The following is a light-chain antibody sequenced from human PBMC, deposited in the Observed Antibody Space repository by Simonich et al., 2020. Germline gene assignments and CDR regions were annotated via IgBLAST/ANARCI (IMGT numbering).Light chain of an antibody. Sequence: QSALTQPASVSGSPGQSTTISCTGTSNDVGGYNNVSWYQQHPSKAPKLMIYDVSNRPSGVSNRFSGSKSGNTASLTISGLQAEDEADYYCSSYTSSSTWVFGGGTKLTVL. V-gene: IGLV2-14*01. CDR3: SSYTSSSTWV. J-gene: IGLJ3*02. CDR1: SNDVGGYNN. CDR2: DVS.